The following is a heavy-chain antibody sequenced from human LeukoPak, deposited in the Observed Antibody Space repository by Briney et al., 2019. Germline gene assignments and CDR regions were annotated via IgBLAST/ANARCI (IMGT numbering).Heavy chain of an antibody. D-gene: IGHD3-22*01. CDR3: ARFASSGYHTLDAFDI. CDR1: GGSISSGSYY. V-gene: IGHV4-61*02. Sequence: SETLSLTCTVSGGSISSGSYYWSWIRQPAGKGLEWIGRIYTSGSTNYNPSLKSRVTISVDTSKNQFSLKLSSVTAADTAVYYCARFASSGYHTLDAFDIWGQGTMVTVSS. J-gene: IGHJ3*02. CDR2: IYTSGST.